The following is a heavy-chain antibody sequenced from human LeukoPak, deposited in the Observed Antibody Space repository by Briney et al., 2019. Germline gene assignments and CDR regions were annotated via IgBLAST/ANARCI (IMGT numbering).Heavy chain of an antibody. CDR3: VSDRSDGGYAESNGYPTFDL. Sequence: WASVKVPCKVSGYALSESSIHWVRQTPGEGFEWMGGFDPEYVETTYAQKFRGRVTMTEDTSTDTAYMELINLRSDDTAVYYCVSDRSDGGYAESNGYPTFDLWGRGTLVTVSS. CDR1: GYALSESS. D-gene: IGHD5-24*01. CDR2: FDPEYVET. V-gene: IGHV1-24*01. J-gene: IGHJ2*01.